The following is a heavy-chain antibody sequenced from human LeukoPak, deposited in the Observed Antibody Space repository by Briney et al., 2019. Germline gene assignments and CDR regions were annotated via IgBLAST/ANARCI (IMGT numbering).Heavy chain of an antibody. J-gene: IGHJ6*03. D-gene: IGHD5-18*01. CDR1: GFTFSSYS. Sequence: GGSLRLSCAASGFTFSSYSMNWVRQAPGKGLEWVSSISSSSYIYYADSVKGRFTISRDNAKNSLYLQMNSLRAEDTAVYYCARDTDTAIWVSVLYYYYYMDVWGKGTTVTVSS. V-gene: IGHV3-21*01. CDR2: ISSSSYI. CDR3: ARDTDTAIWVSVLYYYYYMDV.